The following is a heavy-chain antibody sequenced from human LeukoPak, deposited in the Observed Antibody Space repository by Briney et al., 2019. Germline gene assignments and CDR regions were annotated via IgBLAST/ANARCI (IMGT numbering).Heavy chain of an antibody. D-gene: IGHD3-16*02. Sequence: PSETLSLTCIVSSGSISRSSYYWGWLRQTPGMGLEWIGSVSYSGKTDYNPSLKSRVTISVDTSKNLFSLRLTSVTAADTALYYCARDYRVSLSDTSPDDAFDVWGQGTVVTVSS. CDR1: SGSISRSSYY. J-gene: IGHJ3*01. CDR3: ARDYRVSLSDTSPDDAFDV. V-gene: IGHV4-39*07. CDR2: VSYSGKT.